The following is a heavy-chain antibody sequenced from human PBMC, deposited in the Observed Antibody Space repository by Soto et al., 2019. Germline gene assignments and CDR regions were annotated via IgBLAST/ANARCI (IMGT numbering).Heavy chain of an antibody. CDR3: ARTKYVLRFLEWLLSY. D-gene: IGHD3-3*01. CDR1: GYTFTSYA. CDR2: INAGNGNT. J-gene: IGHJ4*02. Sequence: ASVKVSCKASGYTFTSYAMHWVRHAPGQRLEWMGWINAGNGNTKYSQKFQGRVTITRDTSASTAYMELSSLRSEDTAVYYCARTKYVLRFLEWLLSYWGQGTLVTVSS. V-gene: IGHV1-3*01.